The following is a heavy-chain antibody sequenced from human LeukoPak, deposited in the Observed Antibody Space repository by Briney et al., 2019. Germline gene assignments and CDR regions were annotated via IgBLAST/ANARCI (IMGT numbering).Heavy chain of an antibody. D-gene: IGHD2-2*01. Sequence: PGGSLRLSCAASGFTFSNAWMSWVRQAPGKGLEWVGRIKSKTDGGTTDYVAPVKGRFSISRDDSKYTLYLQMNGLKTEDTAVYYCTTVVGSSSSWEWYFDLWGRGTLVTVSS. V-gene: IGHV3-15*01. CDR1: GFTFSNAW. J-gene: IGHJ2*01. CDR2: IKSKTDGGTT. CDR3: TTVVGSSSSWEWYFDL.